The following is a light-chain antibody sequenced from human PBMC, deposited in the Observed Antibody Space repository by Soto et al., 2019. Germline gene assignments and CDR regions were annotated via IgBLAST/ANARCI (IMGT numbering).Light chain of an antibody. CDR3: AAWDDSLNGPV. CDR2: THN. V-gene: IGLV1-44*01. Sequence: QSVLTQPPSASGTPGQRVTISCFGSRSNIGSNTVNWYQQLPGASPRLLIYTHNERPSWVPDRFSGSKSGTSASLAISGLQSEDEADYFCAAWDDSLNGPVFGGGTKLTVL. CDR1: RSNIGSNT. J-gene: IGLJ3*02.